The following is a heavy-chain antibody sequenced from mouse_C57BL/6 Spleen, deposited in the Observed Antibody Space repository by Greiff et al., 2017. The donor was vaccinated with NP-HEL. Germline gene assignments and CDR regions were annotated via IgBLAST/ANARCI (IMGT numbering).Heavy chain of an antibody. V-gene: IGHV1-64*01. Sequence: QVQLKQSGAELVKPGASVKLSCKASGYTFTSYWMHWVKQRPGQGLEWIGMIHPNSGSTNYNEKFKSKATLTVDKSSSTAYMQLSSLTSEDSAVYYCARGVYDYDGYAMDYWGQGTSVTVSS. CDR1: GYTFTSYW. D-gene: IGHD2-4*01. CDR3: ARGVYDYDGYAMDY. J-gene: IGHJ4*01. CDR2: IHPNSGST.